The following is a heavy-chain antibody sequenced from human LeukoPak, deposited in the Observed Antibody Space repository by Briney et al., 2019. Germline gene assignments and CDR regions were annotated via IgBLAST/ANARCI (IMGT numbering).Heavy chain of an antibody. CDR2: ISSSGSTI. CDR1: GFTFSSYA. CDR3: ARGYSSGWYIPCSY. D-gene: IGHD6-19*01. J-gene: IGHJ4*02. Sequence: HPGGSLRLSCAASGFTFSSYAMNWVRQAPGKGLEWVSYISSSGSTIYYADSVKGRFTISRDNAKNSLYLQMNSLRAEDTAVYYCARGYSSGWYIPCSYWGQGTLVTVSS. V-gene: IGHV3-48*03.